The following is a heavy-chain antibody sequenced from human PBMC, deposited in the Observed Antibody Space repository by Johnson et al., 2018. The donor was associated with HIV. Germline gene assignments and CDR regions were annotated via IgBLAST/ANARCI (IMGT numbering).Heavy chain of an antibody. CDR3: AKVAVATAAGGVALDI. CDR1: GFSFSDYS. J-gene: IGHJ3*02. V-gene: IGHV3-33*06. CDR2: TWFDGKNK. Sequence: QVQLVESGGGVVQPGRSLRLSCAASGFSFSDYSMHWVRQAPGKGLEWVAVTWFDGKNKYYSDSVKGRFTISRDNSKNTLYLQINSLRAEEPALYYCAKVAVATAAGGVALDIWGPGTMVTVSS. D-gene: IGHD2-2*01.